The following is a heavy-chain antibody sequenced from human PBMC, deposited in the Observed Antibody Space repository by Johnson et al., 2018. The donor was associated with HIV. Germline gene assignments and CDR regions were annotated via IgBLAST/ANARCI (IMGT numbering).Heavy chain of an antibody. CDR3: ARGGASITEAFDI. CDR1: GFTFSDYY. J-gene: IGHJ3*02. D-gene: IGHD3-10*01. V-gene: IGHV3-11*04. Sequence: VQLVESGGGLVQPGRSLRLSCAASGFTFSDYYMSWIRQAPGKGLEWVSYISSSCSTIYYADPVKGRFTISRDNAKNSLYLQMNSLRAEDTAVYYCARGGASITEAFDIWGQGTMVTVSS. CDR2: ISSSCSTI.